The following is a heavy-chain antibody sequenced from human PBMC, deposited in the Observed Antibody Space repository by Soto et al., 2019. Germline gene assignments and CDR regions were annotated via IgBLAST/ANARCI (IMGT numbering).Heavy chain of an antibody. Sequence: EVQLVESGGGLVKPGGSLRLSCAASGFTFSSYWMSWVRQAPGKGLEWVANIKHDGSEKYYVDSVKGRFTISRDNAKNSLYLQMNSLRADDSAVDYCARGELELPSIHVYWGQGTLVTVSS. D-gene: IGHD1-7*01. CDR1: GFTFSSYW. CDR3: ARGELELPSIHVY. V-gene: IGHV3-7*01. CDR2: IKHDGSEK. J-gene: IGHJ4*02.